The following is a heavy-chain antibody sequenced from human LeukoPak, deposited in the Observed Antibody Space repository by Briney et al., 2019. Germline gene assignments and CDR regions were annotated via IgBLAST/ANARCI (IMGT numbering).Heavy chain of an antibody. CDR3: ARALWLGEGFFDY. CDR1: GFRFSDYY. V-gene: IGHV3-11*04. D-gene: IGHD3-10*01. Sequence: PGGSLRLSCAASGFRFSDYYMSWIRQAPGKGQEWVSHISSSGSTIYYADFMKGRFTISRDNAKNSLYLQMNSLRAEDTAVYYCARALWLGEGFFDYWGQGTLVTVSS. J-gene: IGHJ4*02. CDR2: ISSSGSTI.